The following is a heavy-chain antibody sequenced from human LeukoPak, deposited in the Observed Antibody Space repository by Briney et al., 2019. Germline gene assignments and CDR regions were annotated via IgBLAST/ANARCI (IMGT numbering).Heavy chain of an antibody. CDR1: GFTFSSYG. CDR3: AKGQWLGYYSDY. J-gene: IGHJ4*02. D-gene: IGHD6-19*01. Sequence: PGGSLRLSCAASGFTFSSYGMSWVRQAPGKGLEWVSAISGSGGSTYYADSVKGRFTISRDNSKNTLYLQMNSLRAEDTAVYYCAKGQWLGYYSDYWGQGTLVTASS. CDR2: ISGSGGST. V-gene: IGHV3-23*01.